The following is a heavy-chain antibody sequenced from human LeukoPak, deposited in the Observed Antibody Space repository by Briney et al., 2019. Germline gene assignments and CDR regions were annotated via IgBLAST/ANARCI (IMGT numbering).Heavy chain of an antibody. Sequence: GASVKVSCKASGYTFSNYAINWVRQAPGKGLEWMGWINANTGNPTYALGFTGRFVLSLDTSVSTAYLQISSLKAEDTAVYYCARGDSGPTYNSNWYETGYWGQGTLVTVSS. CDR2: INANTGNP. CDR3: ARGDSGPTYNSNWYETGY. CDR1: GYTFSNYA. V-gene: IGHV7-4-1*02. J-gene: IGHJ4*02. D-gene: IGHD6-13*01.